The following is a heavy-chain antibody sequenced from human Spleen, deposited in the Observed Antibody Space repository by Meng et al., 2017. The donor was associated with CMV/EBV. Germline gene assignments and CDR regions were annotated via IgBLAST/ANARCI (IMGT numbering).Heavy chain of an antibody. D-gene: IGHD6-6*01. CDR1: GFTFSSYA. J-gene: IGHJ4*02. V-gene: IGHV3-30*04. CDR3: ASGAVVYSSSPRGFDY. CDR2: ISYDGSNK. Sequence: GESLKISCAASGFTFSSYAMHWVRQAPGKGLEWVAVISYDGSNKYYADSVKGRFTISRDNSKNTLYLQMNSLRAEDTAVYYCASGAVVYSSSPRGFDYWGQGTLVTVSS.